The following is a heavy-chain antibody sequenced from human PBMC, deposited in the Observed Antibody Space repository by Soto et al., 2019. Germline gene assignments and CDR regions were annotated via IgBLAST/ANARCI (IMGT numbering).Heavy chain of an antibody. CDR1: GGSISTVGHY. CDR3: ARGGIQLSYAFDY. J-gene: IGHJ4*02. Sequence: SETLSLTCSVSGGSISTVGHYWTWIRQPPGKGLEWIGSIYHTGSTSYNPSLKSRVTMSMDTSQTQIYLNLTSVTAADTAVYYCARGGIQLSYAFDYWGQGIQVTVSS. CDR2: IYHTGST. V-gene: IGHV4-61*08. D-gene: IGHD5-18*01.